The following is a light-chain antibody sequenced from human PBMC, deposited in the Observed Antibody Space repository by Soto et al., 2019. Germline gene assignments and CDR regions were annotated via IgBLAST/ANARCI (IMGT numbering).Light chain of an antibody. Sequence: EIVLTQSPATLSVSPGERATLSCRASQSVGNNFAWYQQKPGQAPRLLIFATSTRATGVPARFSGSGSGTDFTLTISILQSEDFAVYYCQQYGDWPLTFGGGAKVEIE. CDR1: QSVGNN. J-gene: IGKJ4*01. V-gene: IGKV3-15*01. CDR3: QQYGDWPLT. CDR2: ATS.